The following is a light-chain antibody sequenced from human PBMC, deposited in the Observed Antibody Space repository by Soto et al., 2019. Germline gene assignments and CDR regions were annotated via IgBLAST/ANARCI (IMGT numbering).Light chain of an antibody. CDR1: SSNIGSNT. J-gene: IGLJ3*02. V-gene: IGLV1-44*01. CDR2: SNN. CDR3: AAWDDSLNCWV. Sequence: QSVLTQPPSASGTPGQRVTISCSGSSSNIGSNTVNWYQQLPGTAPKLLIYSNNQRPSGVPDRFSGSKSGTSASLAISGLQAGDEADYYCAAWDDSLNCWVFGGGTKLTVL.